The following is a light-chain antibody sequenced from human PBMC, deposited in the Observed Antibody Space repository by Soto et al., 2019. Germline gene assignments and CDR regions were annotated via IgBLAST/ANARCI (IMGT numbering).Light chain of an antibody. Sequence: SVVTQSPGTLSLSPGAIATLSCRASQSVSSSRLAWYQPTPGQAPRILIYGASSRATGIPDRLSGSGFRTDVTIDISGLEPEDFAVYYCQQHDSSPWTFGQGTRVAIK. J-gene: IGKJ1*01. V-gene: IGKV3-20*01. CDR3: QQHDSSPWT. CDR2: GAS. CDR1: QSVSSSR.